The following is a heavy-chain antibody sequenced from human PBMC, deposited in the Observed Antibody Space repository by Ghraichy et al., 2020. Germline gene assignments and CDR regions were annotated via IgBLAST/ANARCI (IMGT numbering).Heavy chain of an antibody. Sequence: GGSLRLSCAASGFTFDDYAMHWVRQTPGKGLEWVSGISWNRGSIGYADSVKGRFTISRDNPKKSLYLQMNSLSAEDTALYYCVKDISPGTTGYDAFDIWGQGTMVTVSS. CDR2: ISWNRGSI. V-gene: IGHV3-9*01. CDR3: VKDISPGTTGYDAFDI. CDR1: GFTFDDYA. D-gene: IGHD1-1*01. J-gene: IGHJ3*02.